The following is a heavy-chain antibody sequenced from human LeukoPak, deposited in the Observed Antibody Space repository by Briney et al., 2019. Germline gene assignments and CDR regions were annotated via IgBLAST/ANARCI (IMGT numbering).Heavy chain of an antibody. D-gene: IGHD3-3*01. V-gene: IGHV3-74*01. Sequence: PGGSLRLSCAASGFTFSSNWMHWVRQAPGKGLVWVSRINSDGSSTSYADSVKGRFTISRDNARNTLYLQMNSLRAEDTAVYYCVRAGGVAIINYYYYTDVWGKGTTVTVSS. J-gene: IGHJ6*03. CDR2: INSDGSST. CDR3: VRAGGVAIINYYYYTDV. CDR1: GFTFSSNW.